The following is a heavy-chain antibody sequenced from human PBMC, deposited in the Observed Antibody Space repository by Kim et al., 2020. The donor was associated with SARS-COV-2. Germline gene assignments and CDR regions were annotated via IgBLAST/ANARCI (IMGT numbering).Heavy chain of an antibody. V-gene: IGHV1-69*13. CDR1: GGTFSNYA. CDR2: IIPIFGTA. CDR3: ARDRGGYYGSGTYYKTTVGY. J-gene: IGHJ4*02. Sequence: SVKVSCKASGGTFSNYAISWVRQAPGQGLEWMGGIIPIFGTANYAQKFQGRVTITADESTSTAYMELSSLRSEDTAVYYCARDRGGYYGSGTYYKTTVGYWGQGTLVTVSS. D-gene: IGHD3-10*01.